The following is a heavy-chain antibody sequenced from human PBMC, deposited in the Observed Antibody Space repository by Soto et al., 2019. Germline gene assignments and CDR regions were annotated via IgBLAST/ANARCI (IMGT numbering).Heavy chain of an antibody. J-gene: IGHJ4*02. V-gene: IGHV4-39*07. D-gene: IGHD3-10*01. Sequence: ETLSLTCTVSGGSISSSSYYWSWIRQPPGKGLEWIGEINHSGSTNYNPSLKSRVTISVDTSKNQFSLKLSSVTVADTAVYYCARNYGPGYTFDYWGQGTLVTVSS. CDR3: ARNYGPGYTFDY. CDR2: INHSGST. CDR1: GGSISSSSYY.